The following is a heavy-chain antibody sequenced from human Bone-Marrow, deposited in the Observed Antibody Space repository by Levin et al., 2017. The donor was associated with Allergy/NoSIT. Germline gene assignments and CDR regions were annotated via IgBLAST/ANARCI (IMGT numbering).Heavy chain of an antibody. CDR1: GFTFSNYA. V-gene: IGHV3-23*01. Sequence: GGSPRLSCAASGFTFSNYAMNWVRQAPGKGLEWVSDISGGGDNTYYADSVKGRFTISRDDSKNTVYLEMNSLRAEDTAVYYCARDRTTTTYGLFDFWGQGTMVTVSS. J-gene: IGHJ3*01. CDR3: ARDRTTTTYGLFDF. D-gene: IGHD4-11*01. CDR2: ISGGGDNT.